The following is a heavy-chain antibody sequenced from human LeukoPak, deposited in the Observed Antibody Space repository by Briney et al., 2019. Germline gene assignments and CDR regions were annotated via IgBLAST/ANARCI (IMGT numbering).Heavy chain of an antibody. CDR3: ARDWWELPKGIGMDV. Sequence: SVKVSCKASGGTFSSYAISWVRQAPGQGLEWMGRIIPILGIANYAQKFQGRVTITADKSTSTAYMELSSLRSEDTAVYYCARDWWELPKGIGMDVWGQGTTVTVSS. CDR2: IIPILGIA. CDR1: GGTFSSYA. V-gene: IGHV1-69*04. J-gene: IGHJ6*02. D-gene: IGHD1-26*01.